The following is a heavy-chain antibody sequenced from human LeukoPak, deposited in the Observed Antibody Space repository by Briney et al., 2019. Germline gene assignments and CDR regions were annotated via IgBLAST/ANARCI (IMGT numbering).Heavy chain of an antibody. J-gene: IGHJ6*02. CDR2: VSSNGAKT. CDR3: VSGMDV. Sequence: GGSLRLSCAASGFTFSSYAITWVRQAPGKGLEWVSAVSSNGAKTYYADSVKGRFTISRDNSKNTLYLQMNSLRAEDTAVYYCVSGMDVWGQGTTVTVSS. V-gene: IGHV3-23*01. CDR1: GFTFSSYA.